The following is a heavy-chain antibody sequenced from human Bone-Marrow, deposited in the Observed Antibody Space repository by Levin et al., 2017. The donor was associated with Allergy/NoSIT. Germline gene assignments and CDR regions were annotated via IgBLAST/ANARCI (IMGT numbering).Heavy chain of an antibody. J-gene: IGHJ6*03. CDR2: INPSGST. CDR1: GESFSGSY. V-gene: IGHV4-34*01. D-gene: IGHD3-10*01. CDR3: ARVAGLRASRQSSRYYYYYMDV. Sequence: SCGVFGESFSGSYLSWIRHSPGKGLEWIGEINPSGSTNYNPSLESRVTMLVDMSKNQFSLKLNSVTPADTAVYFCARVAGLRASRQSSRYYYYYMDVWGKGTAVTVSS.